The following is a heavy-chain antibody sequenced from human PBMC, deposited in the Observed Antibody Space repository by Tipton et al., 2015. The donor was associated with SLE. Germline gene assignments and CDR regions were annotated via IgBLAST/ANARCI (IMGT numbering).Heavy chain of an antibody. D-gene: IGHD1-7*01. V-gene: IGHV3-33*01. CDR1: GFTFRSYG. J-gene: IGHJ6*03. CDR3: ARGMITGTNYYYMDV. Sequence: SLRLSCAASGFTFRSYGMHWVRQAPGKGLEWVAVIWYDGSTKYYADSVKGRFTISRDNSKNTLHLQMNTLRAEDTAVYFCARGMITGTNYYYMDVWGRGTTVTVSS. CDR2: IWYDGSTK.